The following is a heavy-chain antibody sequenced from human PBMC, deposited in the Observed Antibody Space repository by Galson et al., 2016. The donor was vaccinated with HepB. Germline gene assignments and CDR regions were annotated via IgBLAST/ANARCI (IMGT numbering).Heavy chain of an antibody. CDR1: GFTFSSYT. Sequence: SLRLSCAASGFTFSSYTMTWVRQAPGKGLEWVSTVSDGGTSTSYADSVKGRFTISRDNSKNMVSLQMNSLRVEDKAIYYCAQGVVARGITYYLDFWGQGPLVTVSA. CDR3: AQGVVARGITYYLDF. CDR2: VSDGGTST. D-gene: IGHD3-10*01. J-gene: IGHJ4*02. V-gene: IGHV3-23*01.